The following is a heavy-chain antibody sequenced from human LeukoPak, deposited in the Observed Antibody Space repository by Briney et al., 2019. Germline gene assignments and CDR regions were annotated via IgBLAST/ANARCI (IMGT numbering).Heavy chain of an antibody. CDR1: GYSFTSYW. CDR2: IYSGESDT. CDR3: ARHAATFSYYMDV. V-gene: IGHV5-51*01. J-gene: IGHJ6*03. Sequence: GESLKISCKGSGYSFTSYWIGCVRQMPGKGLQGMGIIYSGESDTRYSPSFQGQVTISADKSISTAYLQWSSLKASDTAMYYCARHAATFSYYMDVCGKGTTVRVSS. D-gene: IGHD6-25*01.